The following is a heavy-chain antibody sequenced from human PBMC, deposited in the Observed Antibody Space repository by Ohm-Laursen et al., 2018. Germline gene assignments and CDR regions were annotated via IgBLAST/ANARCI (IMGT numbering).Heavy chain of an antibody. D-gene: IGHD2-2*02. V-gene: IGHV3-30*03. Sequence: SLRLSCAASGFTFSSYGMHWVRQAPGKGLEWVAVISYDGSNKYYADSVKGRFTISRDNSKNTLYLQMNSLRAEDTAVYYCARGGYCSSTSCYSFDLWGRGALVTVSS. CDR1: GFTFSSYG. CDR2: ISYDGSNK. CDR3: ARGGYCSSTSCYSFDL. J-gene: IGHJ2*01.